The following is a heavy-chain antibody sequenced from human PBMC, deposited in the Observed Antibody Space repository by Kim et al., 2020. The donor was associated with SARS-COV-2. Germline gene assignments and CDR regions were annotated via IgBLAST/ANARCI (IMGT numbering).Heavy chain of an antibody. J-gene: IGHJ4*02. Sequence: TSYAQKFQRRVTMTRDTSTSTVYMELSSRRSEDTAVYYCARAPRRQGSSDYWGQGTLVTVSS. D-gene: IGHD6-6*01. CDR2: T. CDR3: ARAPRRQGSSDY. V-gene: IGHV1-46*01.